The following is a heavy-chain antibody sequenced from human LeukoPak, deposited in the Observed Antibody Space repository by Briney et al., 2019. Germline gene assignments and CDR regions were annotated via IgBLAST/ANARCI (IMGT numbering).Heavy chain of an antibody. CDR1: GRSVSSYY. CDR2: VYYTGST. V-gene: IGHV4-59*08. J-gene: IGHJ4*02. CDR3: ARHFAYSSSSYFDY. D-gene: IGHD6-6*01. Sequence: SETLSLTCSVSGRSVSSYYWSWLRQPPGKGLEWIGYVYYTGSTNNNPSLKGRVTMFEDKSKNQFSLRLYSVTVADTAVYYCARHFAYSSSSYFDYWGQGSLVTVSS.